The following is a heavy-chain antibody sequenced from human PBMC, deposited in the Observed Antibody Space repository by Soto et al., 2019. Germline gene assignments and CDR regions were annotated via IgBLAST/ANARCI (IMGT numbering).Heavy chain of an antibody. D-gene: IGHD1-26*01. CDR2: IYYSGST. CDR1: GGYIRSSSYY. V-gene: IGHV4-39*01. J-gene: IGHJ5*02. Sequence: SETLSLTCTVSGGYIRSSSYYWGWIRQPPGKGLEWIGSIYYSGSTYYNPSLKSRVTIPVDTSKNQFSLKLSSVTAADTAVYYCARWNRATPNNWFDPWGQGTLVTVSS. CDR3: ARWNRATPNNWFDP.